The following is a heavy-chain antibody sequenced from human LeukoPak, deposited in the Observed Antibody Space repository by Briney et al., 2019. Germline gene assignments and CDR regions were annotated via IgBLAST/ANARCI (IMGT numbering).Heavy chain of an antibody. J-gene: IGHJ5*02. CDR2: IYYSGST. CDR3: ARAITMVRGVIRFNWFDP. CDR1: GGSISSGDYY. D-gene: IGHD3-10*01. Sequence: SETLSLTCTVSGGSISSGDYYWSWIRQPPGKGLEWIGYIYYSGSTYYNPFLKSRVTISVDTSKNQFSLKLSSVTAADTAVYYCARAITMVRGVIRFNWFDPWGQGTLVTVSS. V-gene: IGHV4-30-4*08.